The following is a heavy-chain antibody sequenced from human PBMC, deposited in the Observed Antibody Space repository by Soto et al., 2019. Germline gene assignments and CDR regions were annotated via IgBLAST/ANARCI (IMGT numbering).Heavy chain of an antibody. V-gene: IGHV4-31*03. CDR3: ARVMGGPRDPSYYFDY. CDR1: GGSISSGGYY. Sequence: QVQLQESGPGLVKPSQTLSLTCTVSGGSISSGGYYWSWIRQHPGKGLEWIGYIYYSGSTYYNPSLQSRVTISVDTSKNQFSLKLSSVTAADTAVYYCARVMGGPRDPSYYFDYWGQGTLVTVSS. J-gene: IGHJ4*02. CDR2: IYYSGST.